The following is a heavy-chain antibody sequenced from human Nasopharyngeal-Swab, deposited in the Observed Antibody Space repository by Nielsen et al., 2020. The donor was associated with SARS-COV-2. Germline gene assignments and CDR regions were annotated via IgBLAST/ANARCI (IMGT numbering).Heavy chain of an antibody. V-gene: IGHV3-20*04. CDR1: GFTFDDYG. CDR2: INWNGGST. Sequence: GESLKISWAASGFTFDDYGMSWVRQAPGKGLEWVSGINWNGGSTGYADSVKGRFTISRDYSKNSLYLQMNSLRAEDTVLYYCAREEAYDGGNDYSYYYYGMDVWGQGTTVTVSS. D-gene: IGHD2-21*02. J-gene: IGHJ6*02. CDR3: AREEAYDGGNDYSYYYYGMDV.